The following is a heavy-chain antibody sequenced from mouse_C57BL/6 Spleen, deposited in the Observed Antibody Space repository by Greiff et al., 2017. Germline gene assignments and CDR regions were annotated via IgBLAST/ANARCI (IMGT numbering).Heavy chain of an antibody. CDR1: GYTFTSYW. V-gene: IGHV1-52*01. D-gene: IGHD2-2*01. CDR3: ARRNGYDDFDY. J-gene: IGHJ2*01. CDR2: IDPSDSET. Sequence: QVQLQQPGAELVRPGSSVKLSCKASGYTFTSYWMHWVKQRPIQGLEWIGNIDPSDSETHYNQKFKDKATLTVDKSSSTAYMHLSSLTSEDSAVYYCARRNGYDDFDYWGQGTTLTVSS.